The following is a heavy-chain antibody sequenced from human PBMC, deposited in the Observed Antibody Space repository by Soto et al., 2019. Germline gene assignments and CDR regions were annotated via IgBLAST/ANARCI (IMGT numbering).Heavy chain of an antibody. V-gene: IGHV1-69*01. CDR1: GGTFSSYA. J-gene: IGHJ6*02. D-gene: IGHD4-17*01. CDR3: ARAKNGDHVYYYYGMDV. CDR2: IIPIFGTA. Sequence: QVQLVQSGAEVKKPGSSVKVSCKASGGTFSSYAISWVRQAPGQGLEWMGGIIPIFGTANYAQKFQGRVTITADESTSTAYMELSSLRSEDTAVYYCARAKNGDHVYYYYGMDVWGQGTTVTVSS.